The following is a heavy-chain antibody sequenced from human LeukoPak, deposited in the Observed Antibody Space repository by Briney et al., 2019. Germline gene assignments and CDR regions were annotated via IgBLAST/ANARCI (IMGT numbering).Heavy chain of an antibody. V-gene: IGHV3-48*03. J-gene: IGHJ4*02. CDR2: ISSSGSTI. Sequence: PGGSLRLSCAASGFTFSSYEMNWVRQAPGKGLEWVSYISSSGSTIHHADSVKGRFTISRDNAKNSLYLQMNSLRAEDTAVYYCARVLAARLSDYWGQGTLVTVSS. CDR3: ARVLAARLSDY. CDR1: GFTFSSYE. D-gene: IGHD6-6*01.